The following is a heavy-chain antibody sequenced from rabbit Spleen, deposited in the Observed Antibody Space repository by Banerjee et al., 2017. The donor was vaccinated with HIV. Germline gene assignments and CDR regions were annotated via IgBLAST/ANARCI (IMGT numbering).Heavy chain of an antibody. J-gene: IGHJ4*01. CDR3: ARSVGSVYSYFNL. Sequence: QEHLKESGGGLVQPGGSLKLSCTASGFTLSTYYMNWVRQAPGKGLEWIACINTATGKAVYASWAKGRFTISKTSSTTVTLQMTSLTAADTAAYFCARSVGSVYSYFNLWAQGPWSPS. CDR2: INTATGKA. CDR1: GFTLSTYYM. V-gene: IGHV1S45*01. D-gene: IGHD1-1*01.